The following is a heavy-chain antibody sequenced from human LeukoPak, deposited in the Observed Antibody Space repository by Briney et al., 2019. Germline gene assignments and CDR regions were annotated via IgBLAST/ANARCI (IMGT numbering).Heavy chain of an antibody. J-gene: IGHJ4*02. V-gene: IGHV3-48*03. CDR2: ISSSGSTI. CDR1: GFTFSSYE. Sequence: PGGSLRLSSAASGFTFSSYEMNWVRQAPGKGLEWVSYISSSGSTIFYADSVKGRFTISRDNAKNSLYLQMNSLRAEDTAVYYCAMGAPTVTPTPFDDWGQGTLFTVSS. CDR3: AMGAPTVTPTPFDD. D-gene: IGHD4-17*01.